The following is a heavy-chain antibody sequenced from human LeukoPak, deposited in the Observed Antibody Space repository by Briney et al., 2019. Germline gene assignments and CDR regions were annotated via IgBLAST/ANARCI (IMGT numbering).Heavy chain of an antibody. CDR2: IKSDRKIT. CDR1: GFTFNNYW. Sequence: GGSLRLSCAASGFTFNNYWMHWVRQAPGKGLVWVSRIKSDRKITTYADSVKGRFTTSRDNAKNTFYLQMNSLRVEDTAVYYCAREGRDGYNLDYWGQGTLVTVSS. CDR3: AREGRDGYNLDY. J-gene: IGHJ4*02. D-gene: IGHD5-24*01. V-gene: IGHV3-74*01.